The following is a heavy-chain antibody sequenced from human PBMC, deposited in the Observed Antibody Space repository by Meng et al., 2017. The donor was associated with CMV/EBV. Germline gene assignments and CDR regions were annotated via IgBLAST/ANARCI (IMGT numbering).Heavy chain of an antibody. D-gene: IGHD6-6*01. CDR2: MNPNSGNT. CDR3: AKLSSSSLNP. Sequence: KVSCKASGYPFTSYDINWVRQATGQGLEWMGWMNPNSGNTGYAQKFQGRVTITRNTSISTAYMELSSLRSEDTAVYYCAKLSSSSLNPWGQGTLVTVSS. V-gene: IGHV1-8*03. CDR1: GYPFTSYD. J-gene: IGHJ5*02.